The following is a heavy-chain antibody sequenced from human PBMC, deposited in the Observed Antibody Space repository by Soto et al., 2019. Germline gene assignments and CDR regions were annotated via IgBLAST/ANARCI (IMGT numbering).Heavy chain of an antibody. CDR1: GFTFSSYS. Sequence: EVQLVESGGGLVKPGGSLRLSCAASGFTFSSYSMNWVRQAPGKGLEWVSSISSSSSYIYYADSVKGRFTISRDNAKNSLYLQMNSLRAEDTAVYYCARDLVRFQNWFDPWGQGTLVTVSS. V-gene: IGHV3-21*01. CDR2: ISSSSSYI. CDR3: ARDLVRFQNWFDP. D-gene: IGHD3-3*01. J-gene: IGHJ5*02.